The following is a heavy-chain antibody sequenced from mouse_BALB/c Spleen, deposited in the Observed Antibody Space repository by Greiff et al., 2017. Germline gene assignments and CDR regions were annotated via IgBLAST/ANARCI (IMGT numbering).Heavy chain of an antibody. CDR3: ARHGRDDYDGAWFAY. J-gene: IGHJ3*01. D-gene: IGHD2-4*01. CDR1: GFTFSSYA. V-gene: IGHV5-9-3*01. CDR2: ISSGGSYT. Sequence: DVKLVESGGGLVKPGGSLKLSCAASGFTFSSYAMSWVRQTPEKRLEWVATISSGGSYTYYPDSVKGRFTISRDNAKNTLYLQMSSLRSVDTAMYYCARHGRDDYDGAWFAYWGQGTLVTVSA.